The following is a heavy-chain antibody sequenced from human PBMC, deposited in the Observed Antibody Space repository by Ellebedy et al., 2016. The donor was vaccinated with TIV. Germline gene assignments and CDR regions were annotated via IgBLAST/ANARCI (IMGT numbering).Heavy chain of an antibody. V-gene: IGHV4-34*01. J-gene: IGHJ2*01. CDR2: INHSGGT. CDR1: GFTFSNTW. D-gene: IGHD7-27*01. Sequence: ESLKISXATSGFTFSNTWMSWVRQSPGKGLEWIGEINHSGGTNHNPSLKSRVTISVDTSKKQFSLKMTSVTAADTAVYYCARVTGDGGNWHFDLWGRGTLITVSS. CDR3: ARVTGDGGNWHFDL.